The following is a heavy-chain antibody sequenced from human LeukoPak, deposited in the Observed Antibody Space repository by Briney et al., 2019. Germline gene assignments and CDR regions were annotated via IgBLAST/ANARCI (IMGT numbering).Heavy chain of an antibody. V-gene: IGHV3-7*01. D-gene: IGHD2-2*01. CDR3: XXXXXXXXSSTSCYDPNWFDP. Sequence: PGGSLRLSCAASGFTFSSYWMSWVRQAPGKGLEWVANIKQDGSEKYYVDSVKGRFTISRDNAKNSLYLQMNSLRAEDTAVYYXXXXXXXXXSSTSCYDPNWFDPWGQGTLVTVSS. CDR2: IKQDGSEK. J-gene: IGHJ5*02. CDR1: GFTFSSYW.